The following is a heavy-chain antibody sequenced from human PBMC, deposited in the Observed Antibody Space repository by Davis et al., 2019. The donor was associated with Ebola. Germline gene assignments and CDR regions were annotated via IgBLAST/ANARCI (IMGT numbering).Heavy chain of an antibody. CDR2: ISYDGSNK. J-gene: IGHJ4*02. V-gene: IGHV3-30*18. CDR3: AKSLVTMTTY. CDR1: GFTFSSYG. D-gene: IGHD2-21*02. Sequence: GGSLRLSCAASGFTFSSYGMHWVRQAPGKGLEWVAVISYDGSNKYYADSVKGRFTISRDNSKNTLYLQMNSLRAEDTAVYYCAKSLVTMTTYWGQGTLVTVSS.